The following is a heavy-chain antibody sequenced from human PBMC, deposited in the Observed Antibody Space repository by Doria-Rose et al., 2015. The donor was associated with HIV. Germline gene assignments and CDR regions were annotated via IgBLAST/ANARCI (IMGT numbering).Heavy chain of an antibody. Sequence: QVQLVQSGAEVKKPGSSVKVSCKASGGTFSRYAISWVRQAPGHGLEWMGGIIPIFGTANYAQKLQGRVTITADESTSTAYMELSSLRSEDTAVYYCARGGIAVAEATHFDYWGQGTLVTVSS. CDR1: GGTFSRYA. J-gene: IGHJ4*02. D-gene: IGHD6-19*01. CDR2: IIPIFGTA. V-gene: IGHV1-69*12. CDR3: ARGGIAVAEATHFDY.